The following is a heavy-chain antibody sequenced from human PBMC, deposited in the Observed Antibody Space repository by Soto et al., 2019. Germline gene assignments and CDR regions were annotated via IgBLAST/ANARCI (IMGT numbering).Heavy chain of an antibody. D-gene: IGHD2-15*01. J-gene: IGHJ5*02. CDR1: GGSVSSGSHY. V-gene: IGHV4-61*01. Sequence: QVQLQESGPGLVKPSETLSLSCSVSGGSVSSGSHYWSWIRQPPGKGLEWIGFIYDSGSTHYNPSLKRRGTRSLNTSKTPFSLKLSSVSAAGTAVYYRAGRSGEGWFDPWGQGTLVTVSS. CDR2: IYDSGST. CDR3: AGRSGEGWFDP.